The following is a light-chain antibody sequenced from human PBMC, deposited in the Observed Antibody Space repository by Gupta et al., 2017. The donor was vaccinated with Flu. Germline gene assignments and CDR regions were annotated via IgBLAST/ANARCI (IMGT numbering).Light chain of an antibody. CDR3: SSYTSGSTFYV. V-gene: IGLV2-14*01. Sequence: QSALTQPAPVSGSPGQSIPISCSGTSSDVGRSDSVSWYQQHPDKAPKLIIFDVTNRPSGVSSRFSGSKSGNTASLTISGLQAEDETDYYCSSYTSGSTFYVFGTGTKVTVL. CDR1: SSDVGRSDS. CDR2: DVT. J-gene: IGLJ1*01.